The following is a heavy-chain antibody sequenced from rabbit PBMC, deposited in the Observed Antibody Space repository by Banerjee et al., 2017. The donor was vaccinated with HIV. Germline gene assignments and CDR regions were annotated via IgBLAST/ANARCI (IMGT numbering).Heavy chain of an antibody. J-gene: IGHJ4*01. Sequence: QEQLEESGGGLVKPGTSLTLTCKTSGFDLSSYYYMCWVRQGPGTELELIALIYTSSGSICCATCVNVRSSISGTTMLFLVEVIMTSLTAADTATYFCARDLVPYAGYGGYGYAGLNLWGPVTLVTVS. D-gene: IGHD6-1*01. CDR1: GFDLSSYYY. CDR3: ARDLVPYAGYGGYGYAGLNL. CDR2: IYTSSGSI. V-gene: IGHV1S43*01.